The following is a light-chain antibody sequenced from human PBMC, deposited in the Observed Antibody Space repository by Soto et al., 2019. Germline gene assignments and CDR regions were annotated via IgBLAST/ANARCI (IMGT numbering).Light chain of an antibody. CDR2: GGS. CDR1: QSIRSSS. J-gene: IGKJ4*01. Sequence: EIVLTQSPGTLSLSPGERATLSCRASQSIRSSSLAWYQQKPGQAPRLLIYGGSSRATGIPDRFSGGGSGTDFSLTISRLETEVFSVYYCHQYGSSPLTFVFGSKLDIK. CDR3: HQYGSSPLT. V-gene: IGKV3-20*01.